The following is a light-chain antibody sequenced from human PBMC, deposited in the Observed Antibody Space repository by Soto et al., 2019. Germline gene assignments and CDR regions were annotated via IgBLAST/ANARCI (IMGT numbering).Light chain of an antibody. V-gene: IGKV1-5*03. CDR2: KAS. Sequence: DIQMTQSPSTLSASVGDSVTITCRASESISSWLAWFQQKPGKDPKLLIQKASILESGVPSRFSGSESGTEFTLTISSLQPDDFATYFCQQYSAKWSFGQGTKVEIK. J-gene: IGKJ1*01. CDR3: QQYSAKWS. CDR1: ESISSW.